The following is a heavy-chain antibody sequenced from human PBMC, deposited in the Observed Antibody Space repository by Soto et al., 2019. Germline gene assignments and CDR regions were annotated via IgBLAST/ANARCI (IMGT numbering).Heavy chain of an antibody. Sequence: SQTLSLTCAISGDSVSSSSVTWNWLRQSPSRGLEWLGRAYYSYKWYNDYAESVKSRITINPDTSKNQSSLHLNSVTPEDTAVYYCVRLIGNSWLDFWGQGTLVTVSS. CDR1: GDSVSSSSVT. CDR2: AYYSYKWYN. V-gene: IGHV6-1*01. D-gene: IGHD1-26*01. CDR3: VRLIGNSWLDF. J-gene: IGHJ5*01.